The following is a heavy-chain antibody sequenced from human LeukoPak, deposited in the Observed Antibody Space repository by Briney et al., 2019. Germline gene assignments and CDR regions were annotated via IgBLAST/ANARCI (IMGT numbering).Heavy chain of an antibody. D-gene: IGHD1-7*01. Sequence: GGSLRLSCAASGFTFSSYWMSWVRQAPGKGLEWVANIKRDGSEKYYVDSVKGRFTISRDNAKNSLYLQMNSLRAEDTAGNYCARNAGGYQLLNSFDYWGQGTLVTVSS. V-gene: IGHV3-7*01. CDR2: IKRDGSEK. J-gene: IGHJ4*02. CDR1: GFTFSSYW. CDR3: ARNAGGYQLLNSFDY.